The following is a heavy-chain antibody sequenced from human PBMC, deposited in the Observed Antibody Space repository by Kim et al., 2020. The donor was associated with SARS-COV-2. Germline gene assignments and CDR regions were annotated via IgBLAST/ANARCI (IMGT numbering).Heavy chain of an antibody. CDR3: ASAPNYSSSWYVSYYYYGMDV. CDR1: GFTFSSYE. J-gene: IGHJ6*02. CDR2: ISSSGSTI. V-gene: IGHV3-48*03. Sequence: GGSLRLSCAASGFTFSSYEMNWVRQAPGKGLEWVSYISSSGSTIYYADSVKGRFTISRDNAKNSLYLQMNSLRAEDTAVYYCASAPNYSSSWYVSYYYYGMDVWGQGTTVTVSS. D-gene: IGHD6-13*01.